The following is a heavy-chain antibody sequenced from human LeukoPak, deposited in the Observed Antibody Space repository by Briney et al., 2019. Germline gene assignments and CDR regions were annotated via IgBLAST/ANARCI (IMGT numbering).Heavy chain of an antibody. CDR3: ARGRRVPAAMGNWFDP. D-gene: IGHD2-2*01. CDR1: GFTFSSYP. J-gene: IGHJ5*02. CDR2: IDTSGNT. Sequence: GGSLRLSCAGSGFTFSSYPMSCVRQAPGKGLDWVSTIDTSGNTDYADSVKCRFTISRDNSRNTLYLQMNSLRAEDTAVYFCARGRRVPAAMGNWFDPWGQGSPVTVSS. V-gene: IGHV3-23*01.